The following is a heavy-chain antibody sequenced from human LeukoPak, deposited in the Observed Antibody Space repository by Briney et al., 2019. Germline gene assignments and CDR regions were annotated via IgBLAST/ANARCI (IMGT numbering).Heavy chain of an antibody. CDR2: IYTSGST. D-gene: IGHD3-10*01. V-gene: IGHV4-61*02. CDR3: ARSGGLWFGESLFDI. J-gene: IGHJ3*02. Sequence: SETLSLTCTVSGGSISSGSYYWSWIRQPAGKGLEWIGRIYTSGSTNYNPSLKSRITISVDTSKNQFSLKLSSVTAADTAVYYCARSGGLWFGESLFDIWGQGTMVTVSS. CDR1: GGSISSGSYY.